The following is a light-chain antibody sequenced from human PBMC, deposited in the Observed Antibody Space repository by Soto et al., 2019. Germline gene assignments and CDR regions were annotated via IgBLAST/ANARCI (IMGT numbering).Light chain of an antibody. V-gene: IGKV1-5*03. Sequence: DVQMTQSPSTLSASVGDKVTITCRASQSIASTWLAWFQQRPGKAPNVLIYKGSTLASGVSSRFSGSGSGTELTLTISSLQPEEFATYFCQHYAAQSPWTFGQGTRVE. J-gene: IGKJ1*01. CDR3: QHYAAQSPWT. CDR1: QSIASTW. CDR2: KGS.